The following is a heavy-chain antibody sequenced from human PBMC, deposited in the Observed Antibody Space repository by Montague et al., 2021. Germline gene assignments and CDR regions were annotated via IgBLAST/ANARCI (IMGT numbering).Heavy chain of an antibody. CDR2: MFYGGAT. V-gene: IGHV4-59*12. CDR3: AKQDYFVSGTSYKGFDP. D-gene: IGHD3-10*01. Sequence: SETLSLTCTVSSGSIFHAYWSWVRQPPGKGLEWLGSMFYGGATSNNPLLKSRVTMSIDTSTNQFSLKLSFVTAADTAVYYCAKQDYFVSGTSYKGFDPWGQGILVTVSS. CDR1: SGSIFHAY. J-gene: IGHJ5*02.